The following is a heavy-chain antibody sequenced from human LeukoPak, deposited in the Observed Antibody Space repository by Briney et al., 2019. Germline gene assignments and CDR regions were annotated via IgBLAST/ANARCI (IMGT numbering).Heavy chain of an antibody. J-gene: IGHJ4*02. CDR3: ASGPVVVEPGVYYFDY. CDR2: INHSGST. V-gene: IGHV4-34*01. Sequence: PSETLSLTCAVYGGSFSGYYWSWIRQPPGKGLEWIGEINHSGSTNHNPSLKSRVTISVDTSKNQFSLKLSSVTAADTAVYYCASGPVVVEPGVYYFDYWGQGTLVTVSS. D-gene: IGHD2-15*01. CDR1: GGSFSGYY.